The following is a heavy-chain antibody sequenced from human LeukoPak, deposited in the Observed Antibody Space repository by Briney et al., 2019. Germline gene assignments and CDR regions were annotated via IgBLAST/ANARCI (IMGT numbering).Heavy chain of an antibody. Sequence: SETLSLTCTVSGGSISSGGYYWSWIRQHPGKGLEWIGYIYYSGSTYYNPSLKSRVTISVDTSKNQFSLKLSSVTAADTAVHYCARYSSGWYYFDYWGQGTLVTVSS. V-gene: IGHV4-31*03. CDR3: ARYSSGWYYFDY. CDR1: GGSISSGGYY. CDR2: IYYSGST. D-gene: IGHD6-19*01. J-gene: IGHJ4*02.